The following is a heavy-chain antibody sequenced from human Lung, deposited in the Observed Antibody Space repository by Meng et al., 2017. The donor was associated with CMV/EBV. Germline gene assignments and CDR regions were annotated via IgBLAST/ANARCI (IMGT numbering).Heavy chain of an antibody. CDR3: ARRLWGFFDS. D-gene: IGHD3-16*01. Sequence: SXTLSLXCSVSAGSVSSIHYYWGWIRQPPGKGLEWIGHVYYNGSTYHNPSLKSRVTMSVDTSKNHFSLNVSSVTAADTAVYYCARRLWGFFDSWGQGTLVTVSS. J-gene: IGHJ4*02. CDR2: VYYNGST. V-gene: IGHV4-39*02. CDR1: AGSVSSIHYY.